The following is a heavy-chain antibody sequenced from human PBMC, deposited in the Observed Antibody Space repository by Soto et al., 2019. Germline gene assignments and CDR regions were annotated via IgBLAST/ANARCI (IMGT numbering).Heavy chain of an antibody. V-gene: IGHV4-31*03. CDR3: AASCVGCGGFNYYGMDV. Sequence: QVQLQESGPGLVKPSQTLSLTCTVSGGSISSGGYYWSWIRQHPGKGLEWIGYIYYSGSTYYNPSLKSRVTISVATSKNPFSLKLSSVTAADTAVYYCAASCVGCGGFNYYGMDVWGQGTTVTVSS. D-gene: IGHD2-21*01. CDR1: GGSISSGGYY. CDR2: IYYSGST. J-gene: IGHJ6*02.